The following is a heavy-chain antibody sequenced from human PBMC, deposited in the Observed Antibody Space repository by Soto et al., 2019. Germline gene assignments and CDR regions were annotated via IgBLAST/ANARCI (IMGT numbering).Heavy chain of an antibody. CDR2: IYPGDSDT. CDR1: GYSFTSYW. J-gene: IGHJ6*02. D-gene: IGHD3-10*01. CDR3: ARPGLNSYGWGSYYDYGMAV. Sequence: GESLKISCKGSGYSFTSYWIGWVRQMPGKGLEWMGIIYPGDSDTRYSPSFQGQVTISADKSISTAYLQWSSLKASDTAMYYCARPGLNSYGWGSYYDYGMAVWGQGTTVTFSS. V-gene: IGHV5-51*01.